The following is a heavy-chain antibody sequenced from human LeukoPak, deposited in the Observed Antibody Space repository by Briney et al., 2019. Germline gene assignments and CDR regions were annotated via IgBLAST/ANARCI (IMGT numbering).Heavy chain of an antibody. CDR3: ATSDYYGSGSPFDY. Sequence: ASVKVSCKVSGYTLTELSMHWVRQAPGKGLEWMGGFDPEDGETIYAQKFQGRVTMTEDTSTDTAYMELSSLRSEDTAVYYCATSDYYGSGSPFDYWGQGTLVTVSS. CDR2: FDPEDGET. V-gene: IGHV1-24*01. J-gene: IGHJ4*02. CDR1: GYTLTELS. D-gene: IGHD3-10*01.